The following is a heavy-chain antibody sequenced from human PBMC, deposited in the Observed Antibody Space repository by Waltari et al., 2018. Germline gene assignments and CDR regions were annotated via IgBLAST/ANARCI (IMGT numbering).Heavy chain of an antibody. V-gene: IGHV3-74*01. CDR3: AIAED. J-gene: IGHJ4*02. Sequence: EVQLVESGGGLVQPGGSLRLSCVASGFAFRSYSMHWVRQAPGKGLMWVGRINADGTNATSADSVRGRFTISRDNARDTLYRRMSSLRREDTAVYYCAIAEDWGQGTLVTVSS. CDR2: INADGTNA. CDR1: GFAFRSYS.